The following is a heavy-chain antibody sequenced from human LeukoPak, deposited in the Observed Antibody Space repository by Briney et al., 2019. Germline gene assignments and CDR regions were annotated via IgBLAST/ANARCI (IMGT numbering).Heavy chain of an antibody. J-gene: IGHJ4*02. V-gene: IGHV3-15*01. D-gene: IGHD3-16*01. CDR1: GFTFSNAW. CDR2: SKSKTDGGTT. CDR3: TTDWVDWDYDYVWGSYD. Sequence: PGGSLRLSCAASGFTFSNAWRSWLRQAPGKGREWVGRSKSKTDGGTTEYAAPVKGRFTISRDDSKNTLYLQMNSLKTEDTAVYYCTTDWVDWDYDYVWGSYDWGQGTLVTVSS.